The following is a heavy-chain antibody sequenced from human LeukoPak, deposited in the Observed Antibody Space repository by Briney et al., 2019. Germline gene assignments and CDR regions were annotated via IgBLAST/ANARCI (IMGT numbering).Heavy chain of an antibody. CDR2: ISAYNGNT. CDR3: ARWVARERYLTGYYLDAFDI. J-gene: IGHJ3*02. V-gene: IGHV1-18*01. Sequence: ASVKVSCKASGYTFTSYGISWVRQAPGQGLEWMGWISAYNGNTNYAQKLQGRVTMTTDTSTSTAYMELRSLRSDDTAVYYCARWVARERYLTGYYLDAFDIWGQGTMVTVSS. D-gene: IGHD3-9*01. CDR1: GYTFTSYG.